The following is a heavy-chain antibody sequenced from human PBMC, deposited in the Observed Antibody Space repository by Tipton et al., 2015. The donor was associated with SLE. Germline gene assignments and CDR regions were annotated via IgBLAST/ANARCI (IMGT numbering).Heavy chain of an antibody. J-gene: IGHJ6*02. CDR3: ARTGSQPHHQIYGMDV. CDR2: IYYSGST. D-gene: IGHD1-14*01. Sequence: TLSLTCTVSGGSVSSGSYYWAWIRQPPGEGLEWIGNIYYSGSTYYNPSLKNRLTIALDTSTNQFSLNLNSVTAADTAMYYCARTGSQPHHQIYGMDVWGPGTSVTVSS. CDR1: GGSVSSGSYY. V-gene: IGHV4-31*03.